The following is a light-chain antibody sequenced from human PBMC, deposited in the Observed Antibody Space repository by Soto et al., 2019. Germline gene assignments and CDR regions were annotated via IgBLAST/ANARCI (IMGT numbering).Light chain of an antibody. CDR2: GAS. V-gene: IGKV3-20*01. CDR3: QQYGNSPLT. Sequence: EIVLTQSPGTLSLSPGERATLSCRASQRVSARYLAWYQQTPGQGPRLLIYGASSRATSTPDRFSGSGSGTDFTLTIRRPEPEDFAVYYCQQYGNSPLTLGPGTRVESK. J-gene: IGKJ3*01. CDR1: QRVSARY.